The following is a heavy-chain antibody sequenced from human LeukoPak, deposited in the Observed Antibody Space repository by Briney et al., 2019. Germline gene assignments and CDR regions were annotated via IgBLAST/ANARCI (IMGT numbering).Heavy chain of an antibody. J-gene: IGHJ4*02. CDR1: GFTFSSYA. V-gene: IGHV3-23*01. D-gene: IGHD2-15*01. Sequence: PGGSQRLSCAASGFTFSSYAMSWVRQAPGKGLEWVSGISGSGDNTYYADSVKGRFTISRDNSKNTVYPQMNSLRAEDTALYYCANGGGGRWGEYYFDYWGQGTLVTVSS. CDR3: ANGGGGRWGEYYFDY. CDR2: ISGSGDNT.